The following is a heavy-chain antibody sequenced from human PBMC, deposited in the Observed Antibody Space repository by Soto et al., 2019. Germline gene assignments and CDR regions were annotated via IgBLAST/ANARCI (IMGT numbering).Heavy chain of an antibody. CDR1: GGSISSSYW. J-gene: IGHJ4*02. D-gene: IGHD3-3*01. V-gene: IGHV4-4*02. CDR2: IYHGGTT. CDR3: VSSLNYDFWRDGGRHFYFDY. Sequence: QVQLQESGPGLVKPSGTLSLTCAVSGGSISSSYWWNWVRQTPRGGLEWIGKIYHGGTTNYNPSLKIRVTISVDKSKNQFSLTLTSVTAADTAVYYCVSSLNYDFWRDGGRHFYFDYWGRGILSTVSS.